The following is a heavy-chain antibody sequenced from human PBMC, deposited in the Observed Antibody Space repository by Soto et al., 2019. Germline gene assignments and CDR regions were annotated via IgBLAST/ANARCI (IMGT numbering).Heavy chain of an antibody. V-gene: IGHV4-31*03. D-gene: IGHD3-9*01. CDR3: ARERGGDDILTGFDY. CDR1: GGSISSGGYY. J-gene: IGHJ4*02. Sequence: QVQLQESGPGLVKPSQTLSLTCTVSGGSISSGGYYWSWIRQHPGKGLEWIGYIYYSGSTYYNPSLKSRVSISVDTSKNPFSLKLRSVTAADTAVYYCARERGGDDILTGFDYWGQGTLVTVSS. CDR2: IYYSGST.